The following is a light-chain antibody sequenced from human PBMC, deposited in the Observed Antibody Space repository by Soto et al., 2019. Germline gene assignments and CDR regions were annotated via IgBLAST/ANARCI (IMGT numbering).Light chain of an antibody. V-gene: IGKV3-20*01. CDR3: QQYGGSPGT. J-gene: IGKJ1*01. CDR2: GAS. CDR1: QSVGSSY. Sequence: ESVLTQSPGTLSLSRGERATLSCRASQSVGSSYLAWYQQKPSQAPRLLIFGASSRAAGIPDRFSGSGSGTDFTLTISRLVPEDFAVYYCQQYGGSPGTFGQGTKVEVK.